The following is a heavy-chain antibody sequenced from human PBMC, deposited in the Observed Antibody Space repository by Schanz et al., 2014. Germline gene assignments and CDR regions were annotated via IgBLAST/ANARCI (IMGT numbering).Heavy chain of an antibody. V-gene: IGHV3-48*01. Sequence: EVQLVESGGGLVRPGGSLRLSCTTSGLIFSTYTLNWVRQAPGKGLEWISYISFSGNTIYYADSVKGRFTISRDNAKNSVFLQMNRLRAEDTAVYYCATEGPRGTSHPINYYYAMDNWGQGTKVTV. CDR1: GLIFSTYT. D-gene: IGHD4-17*01. CDR3: ATEGPRGTSHPINYYYAMDN. J-gene: IGHJ6*02. CDR2: ISFSGNTI.